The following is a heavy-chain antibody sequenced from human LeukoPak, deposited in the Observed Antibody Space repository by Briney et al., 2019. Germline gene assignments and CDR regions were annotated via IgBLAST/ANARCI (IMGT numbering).Heavy chain of an antibody. Sequence: ASVKVSCKASGYTFTSYAMNWVRQAPGHGLEWMGWINTNTGNPTYAQGFTGRFVFSLDASVSTAYLQISSLKAEDTAVYYCARDHVKLGSSFHPFDAFDVWGQGTLVTVSS. D-gene: IGHD2-2*01. V-gene: IGHV7-4-1*02. CDR2: INTNTGNP. J-gene: IGHJ3*01. CDR1: GYTFTSYA. CDR3: ARDHVKLGSSFHPFDAFDV.